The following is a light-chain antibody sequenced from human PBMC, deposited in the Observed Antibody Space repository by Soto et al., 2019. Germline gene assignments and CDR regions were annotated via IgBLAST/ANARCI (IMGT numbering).Light chain of an antibody. CDR1: SSNIGSNY. V-gene: IGLV1-47*02. Sequence: QSVLTQSPSASGTPGQRVTISCFGSSSNIGSNYVYWYQHLPGTAPKLLISSDKQRPSGVPDRFSGSKSGTSASLAISGLRSEDEGDYYCAAWDDSLSGRVFGGGTKLTVL. CDR3: AAWDDSLSGRV. CDR2: SDK. J-gene: IGLJ2*01.